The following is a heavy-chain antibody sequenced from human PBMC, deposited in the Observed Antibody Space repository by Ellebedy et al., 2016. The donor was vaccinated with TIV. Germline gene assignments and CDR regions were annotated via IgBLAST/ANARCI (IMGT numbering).Heavy chain of an antibody. Sequence: SQTLSLTXXISGDSVSSDSAAWNWIRQSPSRGLEWLGRTYYSDSKWYTDYAASVKSRITINPDTSKNQLSLQLNSVTPEDTAVYYCARVAYYYDDDSDLYYPNYFDYWGQGTLVTVSS. D-gene: IGHD3-22*01. CDR2: TYYSDSKWYT. J-gene: IGHJ4*02. CDR3: ARVAYYYDDDSDLYYPNYFDY. CDR1: GDSVSSDSAA. V-gene: IGHV6-1*01.